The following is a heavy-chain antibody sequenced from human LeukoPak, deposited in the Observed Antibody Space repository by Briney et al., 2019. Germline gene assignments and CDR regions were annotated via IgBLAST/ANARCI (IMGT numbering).Heavy chain of an antibody. D-gene: IGHD4-11*01. Sequence: TASETLSLTCAVYGGSFSGYYWSWIRQPPGKELEWIGSIYYSGSTYYNPSLKSRVTISVDTSKNQFSLKLSSVTAADTAVYYCARLGKTTLGYWGQGTLVTVSS. CDR3: ARLGKTTLGY. CDR2: IYYSGST. V-gene: IGHV4-34*01. J-gene: IGHJ4*02. CDR1: GGSFSGYY.